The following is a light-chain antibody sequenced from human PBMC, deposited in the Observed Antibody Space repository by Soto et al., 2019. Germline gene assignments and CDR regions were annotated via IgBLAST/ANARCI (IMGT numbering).Light chain of an antibody. CDR1: QRLSSQ. CDR2: DAS. Sequence: VLTQSPATLSLSPGERATLSCRASQRLSSQLAWYQQKPGQAPRLFIYDASKRATGVPGRFSGSGSGTDFTLTISSLEPDDAAVYYCQQRSSWPTFGQGTRVEIK. V-gene: IGKV3-11*01. J-gene: IGKJ1*01. CDR3: QQRSSWPT.